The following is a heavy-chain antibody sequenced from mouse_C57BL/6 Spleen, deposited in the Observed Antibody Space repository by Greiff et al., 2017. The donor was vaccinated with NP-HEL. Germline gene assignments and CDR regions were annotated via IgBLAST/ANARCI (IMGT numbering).Heavy chain of an antibody. J-gene: IGHJ3*01. CDR1: GYTFTSYW. CDR2: INPSNGGT. V-gene: IGHV1-53*01. D-gene: IGHD1-1*01. Sequence: QVQLQQPGTELVKPGASVKLSCKASGYTFTSYWMHWVKQRPGQGLEWIGNINPSNGGTKYNEKFKSKATLTVNKSSSTAYMQLSSLTSEDSAVYYCARVYYYGRAWFAYWGQGTLVTVSA. CDR3: ARVYYYGRAWFAY.